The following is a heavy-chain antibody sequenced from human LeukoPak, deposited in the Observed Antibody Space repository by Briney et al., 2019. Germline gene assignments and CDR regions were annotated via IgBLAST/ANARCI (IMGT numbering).Heavy chain of an antibody. CDR1: GGSISSYS. CDR3: ARKVAGTWPFDY. J-gene: IGHJ4*02. CDR2: MYYSGST. V-gene: IGHV4-59*01. D-gene: IGHD6-19*01. Sequence: SETLSLTCTVSGGSISSYSWNWIRQPPGKGLEWIGYMYYSGSTNYNPSLKSRVTISVDTSKNQFSLKLSSVTTADTAVYYCARKVAGTWPFDYWGQGTLVTVSS.